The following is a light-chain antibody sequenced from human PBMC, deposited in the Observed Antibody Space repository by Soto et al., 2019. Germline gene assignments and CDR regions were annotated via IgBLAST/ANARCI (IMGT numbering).Light chain of an antibody. CDR2: AAS. CDR3: QQTYNTPFT. J-gene: IGKJ3*01. CDR1: QSISRY. Sequence: DVQMTQSPSSLSASVGDRVTITCRASQSISRYLNWYQQKPGKAPKFLIYAASSLHGGVPSRFSGSGSGTDFTLTISSLQPEDFATYYCQQTYNTPFTFGPGTKVDIK. V-gene: IGKV1-39*01.